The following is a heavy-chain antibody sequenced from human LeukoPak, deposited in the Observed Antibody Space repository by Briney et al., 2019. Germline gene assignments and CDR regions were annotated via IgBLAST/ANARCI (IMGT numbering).Heavy chain of an antibody. CDR1: GRPISSYY. CDR3: ARTRNYYYYMDV. J-gene: IGHJ6*03. Sequence: PSDPLSLTCTVSGRPISSYYWLWIRQPPGKALEGIGYIYYSGSTNYNPSLKSRVTISVDTSKNQFSLKLSSVTAADTAVYYCARTRNYYYYMDVWGKGTTVTVSS. V-gene: IGHV4-59*08. CDR2: IYYSGST.